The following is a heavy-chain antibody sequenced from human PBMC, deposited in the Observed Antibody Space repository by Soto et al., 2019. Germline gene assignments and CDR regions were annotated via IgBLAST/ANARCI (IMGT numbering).Heavy chain of an antibody. D-gene: IGHD2-8*02. V-gene: IGHV4-34*01. Sequence: SGSLSLTCAVCGGRLKDYHWSWVRKPPGKGLEWIGEVKDRGRTKYNPSLKSRVIISLDTPKSQLSLKLSAVTAADTAIYYCARAGGAYDYSMDVWGQGPTVTLSS. CDR2: VKDRGRT. CDR1: GGRLKDYH. CDR3: ARAGGAYDYSMDV. J-gene: IGHJ6*02.